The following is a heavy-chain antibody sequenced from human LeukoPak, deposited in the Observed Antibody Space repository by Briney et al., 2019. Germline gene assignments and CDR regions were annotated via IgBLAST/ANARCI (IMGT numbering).Heavy chain of an antibody. V-gene: IGHV4-4*07. J-gene: IGHJ3*02. CDR2: VYTSGTT. CDR3: VTTHVGGAVDWNVFDI. CDR1: GGSISSYD. D-gene: IGHD2-21*01. Sequence: PSETLSLTCTVSGGSISSYDWTWIRQPAGKGLEWIGRVYTSGTTKYNPSLRGRVTMSVDTSTKQFSLNLSSVTAADTAVYYCVTTHVGGAVDWNVFDIWGQGTLVTVSS.